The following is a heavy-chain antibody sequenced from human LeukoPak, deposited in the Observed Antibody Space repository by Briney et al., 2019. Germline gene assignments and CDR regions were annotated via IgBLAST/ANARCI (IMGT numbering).Heavy chain of an antibody. CDR3: ARGSYGGNSGY. Sequence: PSETLSLTCTVSGGSIRSSYYYWGWIRQPPGKGLEWIGYIYYSGSTNYNPSLKSRVTISVDTSKNQFSLKLSSVTAADTAVYYCARGSYGGNSGYWGQGTLVTVSS. D-gene: IGHD4-23*01. CDR1: GGSIRSSYYY. J-gene: IGHJ4*02. V-gene: IGHV4-61*05. CDR2: IYYSGST.